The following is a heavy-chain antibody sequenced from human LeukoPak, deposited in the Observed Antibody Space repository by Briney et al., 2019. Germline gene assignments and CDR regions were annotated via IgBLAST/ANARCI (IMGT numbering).Heavy chain of an antibody. V-gene: IGHV3-30*04. J-gene: IGHJ4*02. CDR1: GFTFSSYA. D-gene: IGHD1-1*01. Sequence: GGSLRLSCAASGFTFSSYAMHWVRQAPGKGLEWVAVISYDGSNKYYADSVKGRFTISRDNSKNTLYLQMNSLRAEGTAVYYCARVPLERPRRGYYFDYWGQGTLVTVSS. CDR2: ISYDGSNK. CDR3: ARVPLERPRRGYYFDY.